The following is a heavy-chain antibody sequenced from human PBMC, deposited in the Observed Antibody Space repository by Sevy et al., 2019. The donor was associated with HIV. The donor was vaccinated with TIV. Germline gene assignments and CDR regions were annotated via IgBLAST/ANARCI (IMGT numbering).Heavy chain of an antibody. Sequence: ASVKVSCKGSGYPFSSYGISWVRQAPGQGLEWMGWISPYNGDTSYAQKFQGRVTVTTDTSTSTAYMELWSLRSDDTAIYYCARELAYCDGDCSRAEYYQHWGQGALVTVSS. CDR1: GYPFSSYG. CDR3: ARELAYCDGDCSRAEYYQH. V-gene: IGHV1-18*01. CDR2: ISPYNGDT. J-gene: IGHJ1*01. D-gene: IGHD2-21*02.